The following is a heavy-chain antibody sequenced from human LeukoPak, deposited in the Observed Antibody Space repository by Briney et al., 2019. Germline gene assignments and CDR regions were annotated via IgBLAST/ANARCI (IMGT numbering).Heavy chain of an antibody. Sequence: GRSLRLSCAASGFTFSSYGMHWVRQAPGKGLEWVAVIWYDGNNKYYADFVKGRFTISRDNSKNTLYLQMNSLRAEDTAVYNCARDRGSREDGMDVWGQGTTDTVSS. J-gene: IGHJ6*02. V-gene: IGHV3-33*01. CDR1: GFTFSSYG. D-gene: IGHD1-26*01. CDR3: ARDRGSREDGMDV. CDR2: IWYDGNNK.